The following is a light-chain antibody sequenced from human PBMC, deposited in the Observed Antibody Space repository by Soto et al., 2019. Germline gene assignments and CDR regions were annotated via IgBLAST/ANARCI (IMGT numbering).Light chain of an antibody. J-gene: IGLJ1*01. CDR3: QSYDNTLSARYV. CDR2: GNN. CDR1: SSNIGSKY. V-gene: IGLV1-47*02. Sequence: QSVLTQPPSASGTPGQRVTISCSGSSSNIGSKYVYWYQQFPGTAPKLLIFGNNNRPSGVPDRFSGSKSGTSASLAITGLQAEDEGDYYCQSYDNTLSARYVFGTGTKVTVL.